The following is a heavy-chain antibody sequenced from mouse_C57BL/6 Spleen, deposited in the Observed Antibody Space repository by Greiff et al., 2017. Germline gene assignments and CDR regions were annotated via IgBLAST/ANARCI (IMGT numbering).Heavy chain of an antibody. J-gene: IGHJ3*01. CDR2: IDPSDSYT. Sequence: VQLQQPGAELVMPGASVKLSCKASGYTFTSYWMHWVKQRPGQGLEWIGVIDPSDSYTNYNQKFKGKSTLTVDKSSSTAYMQLSSLTSEDSAVYYCARGGAGGIAYWGQGTLVTVSA. V-gene: IGHV1-69*01. CDR1: GYTFTSYW. D-gene: IGHD1-1*02. CDR3: ARGGAGGIAY.